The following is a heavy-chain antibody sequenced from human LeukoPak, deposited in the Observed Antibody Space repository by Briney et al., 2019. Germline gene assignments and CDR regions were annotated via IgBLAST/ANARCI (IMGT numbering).Heavy chain of an antibody. J-gene: IGHJ3*02. D-gene: IGHD4-23*01. V-gene: IGHV3-30-3*01. Sequence: GRSLRLSCAASGFTFSSYAMHWVRQAPGKGLEWVAVISYDGSNKYYADSVKGRFTISRDNSKNTLYLQMNSLRAEDTAVYYCARVEWQGYGGNSAQGSAFDIWGQGTMVTVSS. CDR3: ARVEWQGYGGNSAQGSAFDI. CDR2: ISYDGSNK. CDR1: GFTFSSYA.